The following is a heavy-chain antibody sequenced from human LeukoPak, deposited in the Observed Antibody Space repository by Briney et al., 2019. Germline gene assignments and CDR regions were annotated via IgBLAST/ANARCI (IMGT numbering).Heavy chain of an antibody. CDR1: GFTFDDYA. CDR2: ISWNSGSI. CDR3: ARAEDSSGYYFRHYYGMDV. D-gene: IGHD3-22*01. Sequence: GGSLRLSCAASGFTFDDYAMHWVRQAPGKGLEWVSGISWNSGSIGYADSVKGRFTISRDNAKNSLYLQMNSLRAEDTAVYYCARAEDSSGYYFRHYYGMDVWGQGTTVTVSS. J-gene: IGHJ6*02. V-gene: IGHV3-9*01.